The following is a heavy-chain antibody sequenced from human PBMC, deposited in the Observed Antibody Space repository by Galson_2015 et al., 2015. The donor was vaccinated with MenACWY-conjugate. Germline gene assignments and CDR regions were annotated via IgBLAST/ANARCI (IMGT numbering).Heavy chain of an antibody. J-gene: IGHJ4*02. CDR2: INHSGST. CDR3: ARGPPPYCSGVGCTQYPLDY. V-gene: IGHV4-34*01. D-gene: IGHD2-15*01. CDR1: GGSFSGYY. Sequence: SETLSLTCAVYGGSFSGYYWSWIRQPPGKGLEWIREINHSGSTNYNPSLKSRVTISIDTSKNHFSLKLSSVTAADTAVYYCARGPPPYCSGVGCTQYPLDYWGQGTLVPVSS.